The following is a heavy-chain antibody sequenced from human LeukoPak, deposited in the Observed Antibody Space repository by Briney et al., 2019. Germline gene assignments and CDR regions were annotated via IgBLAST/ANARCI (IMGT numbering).Heavy chain of an antibody. D-gene: IGHD2-15*01. CDR3: ARLDCSGGSCYSYSHYYYYYGMDV. Sequence: PGRSLRLSCAASGFTFDDYAMHWVRQAPGKGLEWVSGISWNSGSIGYADSVKGRLTISRDNSKNTLYLQMNSLRAEDTAVYYCARLDCSGGSCYSYSHYYYYYGMDVWGQGTTVTVSS. CDR2: ISWNSGSI. V-gene: IGHV3-9*01. CDR1: GFTFDDYA. J-gene: IGHJ6*02.